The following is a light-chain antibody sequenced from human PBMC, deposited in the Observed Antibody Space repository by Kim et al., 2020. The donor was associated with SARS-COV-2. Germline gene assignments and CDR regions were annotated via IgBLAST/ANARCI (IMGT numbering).Light chain of an antibody. V-gene: IGLV2-8*01. CDR1: GSYIGTYDY. Sequence: GQSLIIACTGTGSYIGTYDYVSWYQQHPGKAPKLIIYEVNERPSGVPDRFSGSKSGNTASLTVSGLRTEDEAHYYCSSYAGRQSGLFGGGTQLTVL. CDR3: SSYAGRQSGL. J-gene: IGLJ2*01. CDR2: EVN.